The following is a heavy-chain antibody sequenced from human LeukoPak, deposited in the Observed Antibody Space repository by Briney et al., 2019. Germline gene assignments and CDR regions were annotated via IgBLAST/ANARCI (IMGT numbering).Heavy chain of an antibody. CDR2: ISAYNGNT. V-gene: IGHV1-18*01. CDR1: GYTFTSYG. D-gene: IGHD3-22*01. Sequence: GASVKVSCKASGYTFTSYGISWVRQAPGQGLEWMGWISAYNGNTNYAQKLQGRVTMTTDTSTSTAYMELRSLRSDDTAVYYCARVRLRYYDISEDAFDIWGQGTMVTVSS. CDR3: ARVRLRYYDISEDAFDI. J-gene: IGHJ3*02.